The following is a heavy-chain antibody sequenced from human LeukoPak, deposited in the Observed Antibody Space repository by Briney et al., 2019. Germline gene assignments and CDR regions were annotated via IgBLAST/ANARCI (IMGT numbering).Heavy chain of an antibody. CDR1: GGTFSSYA. J-gene: IGHJ5*02. CDR2: IIPILGIA. CDR3: ARHLHDYYDSSGYWFDP. D-gene: IGHD3-22*01. Sequence: SVKVSCKASGGTFSSYAISWVRQAPGQGLEWMGRIIPILGIANYARKFQGRVTITADKSTSTAYMELSSLRSEDTAVYYCARHLHDYYDSSGYWFDPWGQGTLVTVSS. V-gene: IGHV1-69*04.